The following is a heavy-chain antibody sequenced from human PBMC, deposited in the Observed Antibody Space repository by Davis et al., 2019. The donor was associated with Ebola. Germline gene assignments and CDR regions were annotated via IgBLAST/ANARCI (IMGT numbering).Heavy chain of an antibody. V-gene: IGHV4-39*01. CDR2: IYYSGST. CDR3: ASGTGAFDI. J-gene: IGHJ3*02. Sequence: MPSETLSLTCTVSGGSISSSSYYWGWIRQPPGKGLEWIGSIYYSGSTYYNPSLKSRVTISVDTSKNQFSLKLSSVTAADTAVYYCASGTGAFDIWGQGTMVTVSS. CDR1: GGSISSSSYY. D-gene: IGHD1-1*01.